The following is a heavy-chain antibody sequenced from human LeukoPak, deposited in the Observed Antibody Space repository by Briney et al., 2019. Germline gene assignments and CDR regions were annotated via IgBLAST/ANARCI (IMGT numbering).Heavy chain of an antibody. CDR3: AKDSEAAAGTPNS. J-gene: IGHJ4*02. Sequence: PGGSLRLSCAASGFTFDDYAMHWVRQAPGKGLEWVSGISWNSGSIGYADSVKGRFTISRDNSKNTLYLQMNSLRAEDTAVYYCAKDSEAAAGTPNSWGQGTLVTVSS. D-gene: IGHD6-13*01. V-gene: IGHV3-9*01. CDR2: ISWNSGSI. CDR1: GFTFDDYA.